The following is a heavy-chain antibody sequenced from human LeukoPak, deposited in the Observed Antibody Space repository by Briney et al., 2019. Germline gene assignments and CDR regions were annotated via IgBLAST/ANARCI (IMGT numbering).Heavy chain of an antibody. J-gene: IGHJ4*02. Sequence: ASVKVSCKVSGYTLTELSMHWVRQAPGKGLEWMGGFDPEDGETIYAQKFQGRVTMTEDTSTDTAYMELSSLRSEDTAVYYCARDANRGSSWSNFDYWGQGTLVTVSS. V-gene: IGHV1-24*01. CDR2: FDPEDGET. D-gene: IGHD6-13*01. CDR1: GYTLTELS. CDR3: ARDANRGSSWSNFDY.